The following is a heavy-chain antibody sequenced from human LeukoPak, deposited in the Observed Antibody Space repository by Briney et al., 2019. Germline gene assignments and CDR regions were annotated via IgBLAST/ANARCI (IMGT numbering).Heavy chain of an antibody. CDR1: DYSISSGYY. J-gene: IGHJ4*02. CDR3: ARSTSSWNERDY. D-gene: IGHD2-2*01. V-gene: IGHV4-38-2*01. Sequence: SETLSLTCVVSDYSISSGYYWGWIRQPPGKGLEWIGNIFHSGTTYYNPSLKSRVTISVDTSKNQFSLKLSPVTAADTAVYYCARSTSSWNERDYWGQGTLVTVSS. CDR2: IFHSGTT.